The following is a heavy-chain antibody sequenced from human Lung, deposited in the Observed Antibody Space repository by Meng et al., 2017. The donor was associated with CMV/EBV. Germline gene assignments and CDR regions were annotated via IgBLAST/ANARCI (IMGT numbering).Heavy chain of an antibody. CDR3: ARDSIVVPGRIYYYAMDV. Sequence: GESXKISCAASGFSFSSYWMHWVRQAPGRGLVWVAHINNDGSSTTYADSVKGRFTISRDNAKNTVFLQMHSLGVEDTAVYYCARDSIVVPGRIYYYAMDVWGHGTTVTFSS. D-gene: IGHD6-19*01. CDR1: GFSFSSYW. CDR2: INNDGSST. V-gene: IGHV3-74*01. J-gene: IGHJ6*02.